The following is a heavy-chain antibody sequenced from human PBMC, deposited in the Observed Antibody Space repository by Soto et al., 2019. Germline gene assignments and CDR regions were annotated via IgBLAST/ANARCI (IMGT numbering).Heavy chain of an antibody. CDR3: AIASFRYYDILTGYHLPDAFDI. J-gene: IGHJ3*02. D-gene: IGHD3-9*01. CDR2: IYSGGST. CDR1: GFTVSSNY. Sequence: PGGSLRLSCAASGFTVSSNYMSWVRQAPGKGLEWVSVIYSGGSTYYADSVKGRFTISRHNSKNTLYLQMNSLRAEDTAVYYCAIASFRYYDILTGYHLPDAFDIWGQGTMVTVSS. V-gene: IGHV3-53*04.